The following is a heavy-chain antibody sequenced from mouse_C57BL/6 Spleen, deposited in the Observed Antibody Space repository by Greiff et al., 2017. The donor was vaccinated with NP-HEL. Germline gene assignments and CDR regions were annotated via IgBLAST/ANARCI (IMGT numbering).Heavy chain of an antibody. J-gene: IGHJ2*01. CDR1: GYAFSSSW. V-gene: IGHV1-82*01. CDR3: ARGGRDYFSY. Sequence: VQLQQSGPELVKPGASVKISCKASGYAFSSSWMNWVKQRPGKGLEWIGRIYPGDGDTNYNGKFKGKATLTADKSSSTAYMQLSSLTSEDSAVYFCARGGRDYFSYWGQGTTLTVSS. CDR2: IYPGDGDT.